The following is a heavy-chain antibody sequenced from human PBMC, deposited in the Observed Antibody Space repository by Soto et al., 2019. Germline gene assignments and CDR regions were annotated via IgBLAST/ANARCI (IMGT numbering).Heavy chain of an antibody. CDR2: ISPYNGTT. D-gene: IGHD1-1*01. CDR3: ARDGERDTGLNFYYYYYGMDV. CDR1: GYTFTTYG. J-gene: IGHJ6*02. V-gene: IGHV1-18*04. Sequence: ASVKFRCKASGYTFTTYGISLVRQAPGQGLDWMGWISPYNGTTKYAEKFQGEMTMTTDTATSTAYMDLRSLRSDDTAVYYCARDGERDTGLNFYYYYYGMDVWGQGTTVTVSS.